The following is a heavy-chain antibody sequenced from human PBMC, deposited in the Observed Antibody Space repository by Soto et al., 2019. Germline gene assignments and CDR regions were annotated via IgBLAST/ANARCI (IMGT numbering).Heavy chain of an antibody. CDR1: GFTFSSYW. CDR3: ASIGYDLWSGYRDV. CDR2: INSDGIST. D-gene: IGHD3-3*01. V-gene: IGHV3-74*01. Sequence: EVQLVESGGGLVQPGGSLRLSCAASGFTFSSYWMHWVRQAPGKGLVWVSRINSDGISTSYADSVKGRFTISRDNAKNMLYLQMNSLRAEDTAVYYCASIGYDLWSGYRDVWGQGTTVTVSS. J-gene: IGHJ6*02.